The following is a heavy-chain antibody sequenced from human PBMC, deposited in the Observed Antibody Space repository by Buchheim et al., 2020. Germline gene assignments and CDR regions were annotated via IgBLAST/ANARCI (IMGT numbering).Heavy chain of an antibody. CDR1: GFTFSSYA. J-gene: IGHJ4*02. D-gene: IGHD3-22*01. V-gene: IGHV3-30*04. CDR2: ISYDGSNK. CDR3: ARALDSSGYYPCLDY. Sequence: QVQLVESGGGVVQPGRSLRLSCAASGFTFSSYAMHWVRQAPGKGLEWVAVISYDGSNKYYADPVKGRFTISRDNSKNTLYLQMNSLRAEDTAVYYCARALDSSGYYPCLDYWGQGTL.